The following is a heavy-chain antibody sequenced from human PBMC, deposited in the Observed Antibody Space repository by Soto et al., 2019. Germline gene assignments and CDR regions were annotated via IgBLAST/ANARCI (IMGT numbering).Heavy chain of an antibody. D-gene: IGHD6-6*01. CDR2: INHSGGT. J-gene: IGHJ6*02. CDR3: ARYSSSTPLYGMDV. V-gene: IGHV4-34*01. Sequence: SETLSLTCAVYGGSFSGYYWSWIRQPPGKGLEWIGEINHSGGTNYNPSLKSRVSISVDTSKNQFSLKLTSVTAADTAVYYCARYSSSTPLYGMDVWGPGTTVTVSS. CDR1: GGSFSGYY.